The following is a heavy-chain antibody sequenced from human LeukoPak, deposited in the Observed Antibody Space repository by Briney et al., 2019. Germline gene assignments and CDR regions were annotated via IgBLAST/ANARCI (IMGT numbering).Heavy chain of an antibody. CDR2: ISYNGGVV. CDR1: GFIFNNYA. J-gene: IGHJ6*03. CDR3: TKIAAPGPGRFHIDV. D-gene: IGHD2-21*01. Sequence: GGSLRLSCAASGFIFNNYAMHWVRLLPGKGLEWVSGISYNGGVVASMDSVKGRFTISRDNAKNSLYLHMTSLKVEDTAPYYCTKIAAPGPGRFHIDVWGKGTAVTVSS. V-gene: IGHV3-9*01.